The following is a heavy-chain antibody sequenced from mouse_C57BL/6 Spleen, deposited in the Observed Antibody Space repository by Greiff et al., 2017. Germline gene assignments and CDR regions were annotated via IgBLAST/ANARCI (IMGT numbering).Heavy chain of an antibody. Sequence: QVQLQQPGAELVRPGSSVKLSCKASGYTFTSYWMDWVKQRPGQGLEWIGNIYPSDSETHYNQKFKGKATLTVDKSSSTAYMQLSSLTSEDSAVYCCERGDSSYLYYFDDWGQGTTLTVSS. D-gene: IGHD1-1*01. CDR2: IYPSDSET. CDR3: ERGDSSYLYYFDD. J-gene: IGHJ2*01. V-gene: IGHV1-61*01. CDR1: GYTFTSYW.